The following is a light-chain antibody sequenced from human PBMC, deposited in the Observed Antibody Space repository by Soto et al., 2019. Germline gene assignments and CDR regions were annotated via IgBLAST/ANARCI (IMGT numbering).Light chain of an antibody. CDR1: QDVRDD. V-gene: IGKV1-17*01. Sequence: DIQMTQSPSSLSASVGDRVTITCRASQDVRDDLGWYQQTPGKAPERLIYEASTLHRGVPSRFSGSGSETEFTLTISSLQPEDFATYYCLQYSSYPWTFGQGTNVEIK. CDR3: LQYSSYPWT. CDR2: EAS. J-gene: IGKJ1*01.